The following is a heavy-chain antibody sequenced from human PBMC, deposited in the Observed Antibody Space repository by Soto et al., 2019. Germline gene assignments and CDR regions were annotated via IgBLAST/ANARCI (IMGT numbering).Heavy chain of an antibody. Sequence: PSETLSLTCTVSGGSISSYYWSWIRQPPGKGLEWIGYIYYTGSTNYNPSLESRVTISVDTSKNQFSLKLSSVTAADTAVYYCAEGSSSWYCMVYWCPGTLVTVSS. CDR1: GGSISSYY. V-gene: IGHV4-59*12. CDR3: AEGSSSWYCMVY. J-gene: IGHJ4*02. CDR2: IYYTGST. D-gene: IGHD6-13*01.